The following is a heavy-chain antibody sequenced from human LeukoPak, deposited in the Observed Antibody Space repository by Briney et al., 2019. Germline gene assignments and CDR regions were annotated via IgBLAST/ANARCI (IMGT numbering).Heavy chain of an antibody. CDR3: ARGGGLDV. D-gene: IGHD3-16*01. J-gene: IGHJ6*02. CDR1: GFTVSSYW. Sequence: GGSLRLSCAASGFTVSSYWMNWARQARGKGLEWVASINHNGNVNYYVDSVKGRFTISRDNAKNSLYLQMSNLRAEDTAVYFCARGGGLDVWGQGATVTVSS. CDR2: INHNGNVN. V-gene: IGHV3-7*03.